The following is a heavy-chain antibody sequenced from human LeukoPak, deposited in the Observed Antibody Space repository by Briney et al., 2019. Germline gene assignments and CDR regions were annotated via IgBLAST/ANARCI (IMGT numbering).Heavy chain of an antibody. V-gene: IGHV1-58*02. CDR3: AYISSIAARPLAVAFDI. Sequence: SVKLSCKASGFTFTSSAMQWVRQARGQRLEWIGWIVVGSGNTNYAQKFQERVTITRDMSTSTAYMELSSLRSEDTAVYYCAYISSIAARPLAVAFDIWGQGTMVTVSS. CDR2: IVVGSGNT. J-gene: IGHJ3*02. CDR1: GFTFTSSA. D-gene: IGHD6-6*01.